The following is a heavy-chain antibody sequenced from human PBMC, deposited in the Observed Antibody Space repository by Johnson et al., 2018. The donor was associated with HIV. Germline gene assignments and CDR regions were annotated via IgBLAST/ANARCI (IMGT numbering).Heavy chain of an antibody. Sequence: QVQLVESGGGVVQPGGSLRLSCAASGFTFSSYAMHWVRQAPGKGLEWVAVISYDGSNKYYADSVKGRFTISRDNSKNTLYLQMNSLRAEDTAVYYCATSHGSHGAFDIWGQGTMVTVSS. CDR1: GFTFSSYA. CDR2: ISYDGSNK. D-gene: IGHD1-26*01. V-gene: IGHV3-30-3*02. CDR3: ATSHGSHGAFDI. J-gene: IGHJ3*02.